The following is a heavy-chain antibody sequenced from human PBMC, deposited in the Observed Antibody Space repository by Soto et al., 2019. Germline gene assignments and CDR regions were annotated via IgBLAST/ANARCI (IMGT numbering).Heavy chain of an antibody. J-gene: IGHJ4*02. Sequence: SVKVSCKASGGTFSSYAISWVRQAPGQGLEWMGGIIPIFGTANYAQKFQGRVTITADESTSTAYMELSSLRSEDTAVYYCAINYYDSSGLFDYWGQGTLVTVSS. D-gene: IGHD3-22*01. CDR1: GGTFSSYA. V-gene: IGHV1-69*13. CDR3: AINYYDSSGLFDY. CDR2: IIPIFGTA.